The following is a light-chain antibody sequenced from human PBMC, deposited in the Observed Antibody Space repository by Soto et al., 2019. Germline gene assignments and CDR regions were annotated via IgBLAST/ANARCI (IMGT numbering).Light chain of an antibody. CDR2: EAS. CDR3: QQYSSYSYS. CDR1: QSISGW. J-gene: IGKJ2*03. Sequence: DTQLTQSPSTLSASVGDRVTITCRASQSISGWLAWYQQKPGKAPRLLIYEASALESGVPSRFSGSGSGTKFILTISSLQPDDFASYYCQQYSSYSYSFGQGTKVDIK. V-gene: IGKV1-5*03.